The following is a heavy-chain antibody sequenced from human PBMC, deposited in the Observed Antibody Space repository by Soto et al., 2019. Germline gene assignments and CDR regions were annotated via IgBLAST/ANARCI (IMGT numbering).Heavy chain of an antibody. CDR3: SRVKWELLLNRPDPFAI. D-gene: IGHD1-26*01. CDR1: GGSFSNYC. Sequence: QVQLVQSGDEVRYPGSSVKVSCGASGGSFSNYCISWVRQAPGQGLEWMGGIVPMFNTTSYAQKFQDRVTITADDSTHTAYMKLSRLKSEDTDVYYCSRVKWELLLNRPDPFAIWGQGTSVTISS. V-gene: IGHV1-69*01. J-gene: IGHJ3*02. CDR2: IVPMFNTT.